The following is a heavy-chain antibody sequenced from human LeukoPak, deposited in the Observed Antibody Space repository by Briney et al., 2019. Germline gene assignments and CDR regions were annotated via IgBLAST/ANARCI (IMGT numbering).Heavy chain of an antibody. CDR2: ISGSGGST. V-gene: IGHV3-23*01. D-gene: IGHD1-7*01. Sequence: PGGSLRLSCAASGFTFSSYAMSWVRQAPGKGLEWVSAISGSGGSTYYAASVKGRFTISRDNSKNTLYLQMNSLRAEDTAVYYCAKTRYNWNSGPFDPWGQGTLVTVSS. CDR3: AKTRYNWNSGPFDP. CDR1: GFTFSSYA. J-gene: IGHJ5*02.